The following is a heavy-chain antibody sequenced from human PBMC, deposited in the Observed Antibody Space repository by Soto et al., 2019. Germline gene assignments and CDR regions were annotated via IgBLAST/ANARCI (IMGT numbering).Heavy chain of an antibody. J-gene: IGHJ6*02. D-gene: IGHD6-13*01. CDR2: IIPIFGTA. V-gene: IGHV1-69*06. CDR1: GGTFSSYA. CDR3: ARVAGIAASSIGMDV. Sequence: ASAKVSCKASGGTFSSYAISWVRQAPGQGLEWMGGIIPIFGTANYSQKFQGRVTITADKSTSTAYMELSSLRSEDTAVYYCARVAGIAASSIGMDVWGQGTTVTVSS.